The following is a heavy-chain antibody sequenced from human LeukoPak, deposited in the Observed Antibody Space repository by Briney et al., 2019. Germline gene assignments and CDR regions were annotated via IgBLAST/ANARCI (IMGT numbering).Heavy chain of an antibody. CDR3: ARSGSSWLTNWFDP. CDR2: INPNSGGT. D-gene: IGHD6-13*01. CDR1: GYTFTGYY. V-gene: IGHV1-2*02. Sequence: ASVKVSCKASGYTFTGYYIHWVRQAPGQGLEWMGWINPNSGGTNYAQKFQGRVTMTRDTSISTAYMELSRLRSDDTAVYYCARSGSSWLTNWFDPWGQGTLVTVSS. J-gene: IGHJ5*02.